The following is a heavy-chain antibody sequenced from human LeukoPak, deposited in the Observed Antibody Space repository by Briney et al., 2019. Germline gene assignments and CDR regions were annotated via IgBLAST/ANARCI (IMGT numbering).Heavy chain of an antibody. CDR3: ARARPYYYDSSGYPDY. J-gene: IGHJ4*02. CDR2: IYHSGST. D-gene: IGHD3-22*01. CDR1: GGSITNNW. Sequence: PSGTLSLTCAVSGGSITNNWWSWVRQPPGKGLEWIGEIYHSGSTNYNPSLKSRVTISVDKSKNQFSLKLSSVTAADTAVYYCARARPYYYDSSGYPDYWGQGTLVTVSS. V-gene: IGHV4-4*02.